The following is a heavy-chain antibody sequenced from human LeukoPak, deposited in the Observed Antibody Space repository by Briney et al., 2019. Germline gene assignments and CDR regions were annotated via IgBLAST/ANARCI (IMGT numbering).Heavy chain of an antibody. CDR2: IYYSGST. CDR1: GGSISSYY. D-gene: IGHD3-22*01. CDR3: ARDRYDSSGYYYYYYGMDV. V-gene: IGHV4-59*01. J-gene: IGHJ6*02. Sequence: ETLSLTCTVSGGSISSYYWSWIRQPPGKGLEWIGYIYYSGSTNYNPSLKSRVTISVDTSKNQFSLKLSSVTAADTAVYYCARDRYDSSGYYYYYYGMDVWGQGTTVTVSS.